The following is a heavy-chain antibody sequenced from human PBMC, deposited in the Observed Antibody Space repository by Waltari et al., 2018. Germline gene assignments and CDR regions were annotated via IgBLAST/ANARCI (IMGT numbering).Heavy chain of an antibody. D-gene: IGHD2-8*01. CDR1: GYTFTGQH. Sequence: QVQLAQSGAEAKKPGAAVKVSCKASGYTFTGQHLHRFRQAPGTGLEWMGWINTNSGGTNYAQKFQGRVTMNRDTSISTAYMELGRLRSDDTAVYYCARVFVLAGRFGKRGASFDYWGQGTLVTVSS. CDR2: INTNSGGT. J-gene: IGHJ4*02. CDR3: ARVFVLAGRFGKRGASFDY. V-gene: IGHV1-2*02.